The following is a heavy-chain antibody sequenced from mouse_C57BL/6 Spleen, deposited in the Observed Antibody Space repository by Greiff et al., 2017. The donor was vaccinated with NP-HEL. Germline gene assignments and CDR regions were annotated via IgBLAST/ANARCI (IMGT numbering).Heavy chain of an antibody. CDR3: TTQLGETRYYAMDY. J-gene: IGHJ4*01. V-gene: IGHV14-4*01. CDR2: IDPENGDT. Sequence: VQLQQSGAELVRPGASVKLSCTASRFNIKDDYMHWVKQRPEQGLEWIGWIDPENGDTEYASKFQGKATITADTSSNTAYLQLSSLTSEDTAVYYCTTQLGETRYYAMDYWGQGTSVTVSS. CDR1: RFNIKDDY. D-gene: IGHD4-1*02.